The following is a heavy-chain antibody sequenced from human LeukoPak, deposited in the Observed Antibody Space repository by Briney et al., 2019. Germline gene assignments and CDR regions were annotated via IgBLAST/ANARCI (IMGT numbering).Heavy chain of an antibody. Sequence: GGSLRLSCAASGFTFSSYAMHWVRQAPGKGLEWVAVISYDGSNKYYADSVKGRFTISRDNAKNSLYLQMNSLRAEDTAVYYCAREAYSQHDAFDIWGQGTMVTVSS. CDR3: AREAYSQHDAFDI. V-gene: IGHV3-30-3*01. D-gene: IGHD6-13*01. CDR1: GFTFSSYA. CDR2: ISYDGSNK. J-gene: IGHJ3*02.